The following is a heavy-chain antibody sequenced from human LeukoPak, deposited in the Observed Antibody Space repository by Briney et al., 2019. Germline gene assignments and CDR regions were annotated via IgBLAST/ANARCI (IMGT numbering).Heavy chain of an antibody. CDR1: GFTVSSNY. CDR3: AREFYDFWSGYYSYNWFDP. J-gene: IGHJ5*02. D-gene: IGHD3-3*01. CDR2: IYSGGST. V-gene: IGHV3-53*01. Sequence: GGSLRLSCAASGFTVSSNYMSWVRQAPGKGLEWVSVIYSGGSTYYADSVKGRFTISRDNSKNTLYLQMNSLRAEDTAVYYCAREFYDFWSGYYSYNWFDPWGQGTLVTVSS.